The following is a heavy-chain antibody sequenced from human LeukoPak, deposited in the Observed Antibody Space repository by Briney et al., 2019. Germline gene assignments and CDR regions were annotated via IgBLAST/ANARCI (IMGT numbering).Heavy chain of an antibody. J-gene: IGHJ6*02. D-gene: IGHD1-26*01. CDR2: IDKDGRST. CDR3: ATWAFYHSLDV. Sequence: GGSLRLSCAASGFTFGAFAMHWVRQAPGKGLEWVSLIDKDGRSTYYADSVKGRFTISRDNSKNSLYLQMNSLRTEDTALYYCATWAFYHSLDVWGQGTTVTLSS. V-gene: IGHV3-43*02. CDR1: GFTFGAFA.